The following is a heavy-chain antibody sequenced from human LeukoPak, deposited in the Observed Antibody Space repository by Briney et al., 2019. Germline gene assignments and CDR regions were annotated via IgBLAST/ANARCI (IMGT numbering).Heavy chain of an antibody. J-gene: IGHJ4*02. CDR3: TVIRQWLVVDY. CDR2: INHSGST. CDR1: GGSISSYY. Sequence: SETLSLTCSVSGGSISSYYWSWIRQPPGKGLEWIGEINHSGSTNYNPSLKSRVTISVDTSKNQFSLKLSSVTAADTAVYYCTVIRQWLVVDYWGQGTLVTVSS. V-gene: IGHV4-34*01. D-gene: IGHD6-19*01.